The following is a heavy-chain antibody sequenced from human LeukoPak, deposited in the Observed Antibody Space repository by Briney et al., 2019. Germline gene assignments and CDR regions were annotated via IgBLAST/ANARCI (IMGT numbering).Heavy chain of an antibody. CDR2: INPTSGST. D-gene: IGHD2-15*01. CDR3: ARRGACSGRSCNLDY. Sequence: GAPVKVSCKASGYTFTSYYIHWVRQAPGQGFEWVGIINPTSGSTNYAQKFQGRAIMTRDTSTSTVYLELSSLSSEDTAVYHCARRGACSGRSCNLDYWGHGTLVTVSS. CDR1: GYTFTSYY. J-gene: IGHJ4*01. V-gene: IGHV1-46*01.